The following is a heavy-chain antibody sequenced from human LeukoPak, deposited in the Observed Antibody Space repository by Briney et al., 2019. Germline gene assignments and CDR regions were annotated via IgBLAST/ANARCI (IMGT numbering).Heavy chain of an antibody. V-gene: IGHV3-21*01. J-gene: IGHJ3*02. CDR3: AREAVAGRGAFDI. CDR1: GFTFSSYS. CDR2: ISSSSSYI. D-gene: IGHD6-19*01. Sequence: GGSLRLSCAASGFTFSSYSMNWVRQAPGKGLEWVSSISSSSSYIYYADSVKGRFTISRDNAKNSLYLQMNSLRAEDTAVYYCAREAVAGRGAFDIWGQGTMVTVSS.